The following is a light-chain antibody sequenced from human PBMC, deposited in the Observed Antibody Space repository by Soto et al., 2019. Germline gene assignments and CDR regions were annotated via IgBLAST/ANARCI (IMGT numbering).Light chain of an antibody. CDR2: GAS. CDR1: QSVSSNY. CDR3: QQYAASPRT. Sequence: IVLTQSPGTLSLSPRERATLSCRASQSVSSNYLAWYQHRPGQAPRLLIYGASNRAPGIPDRFSGSGSETDFTLTISRLEPEDFAVYCCQQYAASPRTFGQGTQVEV. J-gene: IGKJ1*01. V-gene: IGKV3-20*01.